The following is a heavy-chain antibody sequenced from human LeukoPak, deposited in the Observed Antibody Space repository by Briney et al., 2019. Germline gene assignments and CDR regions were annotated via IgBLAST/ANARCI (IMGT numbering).Heavy chain of an antibody. CDR2: IYTSGST. J-gene: IGHJ4*02. D-gene: IGHD6-13*01. Sequence: PSETLSLTCTVSGVSISDYYWSWIRQPAGKGLEWIGRIYTSGSTNYNPSLKSRVAMSLDRSENQFSLKLNSVTAADTAVYYRARDGWDRSSQTFDYWGQGTLVTVSS. CDR1: GVSISDYY. CDR3: ARDGWDRSSQTFDY. V-gene: IGHV4-4*07.